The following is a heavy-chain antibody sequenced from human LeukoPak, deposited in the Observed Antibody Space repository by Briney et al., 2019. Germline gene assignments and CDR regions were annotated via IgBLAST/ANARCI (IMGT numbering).Heavy chain of an antibody. Sequence: SETLSLTCAVYGGSFSGYYRSWIRQPPGKGLGWIGEINHSGSTNYNPSLKSRVTISVDTSKNQFSLKLSSVTAADTAVYYCARGRAARMFDYWGQGTLVTVSS. J-gene: IGHJ4*02. D-gene: IGHD6-6*01. CDR3: ARGRAARMFDY. V-gene: IGHV4-34*01. CDR1: GGSFSGYY. CDR2: INHSGST.